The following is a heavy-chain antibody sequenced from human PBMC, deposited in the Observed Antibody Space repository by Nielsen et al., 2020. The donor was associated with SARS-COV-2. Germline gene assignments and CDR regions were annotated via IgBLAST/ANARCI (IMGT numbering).Heavy chain of an antibody. CDR1: GGSISSYY. D-gene: IGHD3-10*01. CDR2: IYYSGST. Sequence: SETLSLTCTVSGGSISSYYWSWIRQPPGKGLEWIGYIYYSGSTNYNPSLKSRVTISVDTSKNQFSLKLSSVTAADTAVYYCARFPQTLWFGELGSDAFDIWGQGTMVTVSS. CDR3: ARFPQTLWFGELGSDAFDI. V-gene: IGHV4-59*01. J-gene: IGHJ3*02.